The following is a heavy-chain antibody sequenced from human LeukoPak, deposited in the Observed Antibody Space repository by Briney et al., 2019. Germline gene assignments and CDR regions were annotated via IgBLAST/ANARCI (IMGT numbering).Heavy chain of an antibody. Sequence: GGSLRLSCAASGFTFSSYGMHWVRQAPGKGLEWVAFIRYDGSNKYYADSVKGRFTISRDNSKNTLYLQMNSLRAEDTAVYYCAKPLLSGSWGINFDYWGQGTLVSVSS. V-gene: IGHV3-30*02. J-gene: IGHJ4*02. CDR1: GFTFSSYG. CDR2: IRYDGSNK. D-gene: IGHD6-13*01. CDR3: AKPLLSGSWGINFDY.